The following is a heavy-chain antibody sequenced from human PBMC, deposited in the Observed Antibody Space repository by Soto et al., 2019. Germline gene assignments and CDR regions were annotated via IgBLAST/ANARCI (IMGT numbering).Heavy chain of an antibody. V-gene: IGHV3-15*01. CDR2: IKGSHAGGTT. CDR3: ATEGGYPGSNFYGAY. J-gene: IGHJ4*02. D-gene: IGHD1-26*01. CDR1: GFTFTKAY. Sequence: EVQLVESGGGLVEPGGSIRLSCVASGFTFTKAYMTWVRQAPGKGLEWVGRIKGSHAGGTTDYATSVKGRFTISRADSKNTLYLQMSSLKTEDTSVYYCATEGGYPGSNFYGAYWGQGTLVTVSS.